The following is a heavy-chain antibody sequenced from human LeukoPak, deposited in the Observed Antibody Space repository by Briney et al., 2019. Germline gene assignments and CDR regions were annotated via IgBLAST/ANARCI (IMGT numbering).Heavy chain of an antibody. CDR2: IKEDGSDK. V-gene: IGHV3-7*01. Sequence: AGGSLRLSCAASGFTFSNYWMSWVRQAPGKGLERVANIKEDGSDKYYVDSVKGRFTISRDNAKNSLYLQMNSLRAEDTAVYYCARVPGIAAGRRLLGLRFDPWGQGTLVTVSS. D-gene: IGHD6-13*01. J-gene: IGHJ5*02. CDR1: GFTFSNYW. CDR3: ARVPGIAAGRRLLGLRFDP.